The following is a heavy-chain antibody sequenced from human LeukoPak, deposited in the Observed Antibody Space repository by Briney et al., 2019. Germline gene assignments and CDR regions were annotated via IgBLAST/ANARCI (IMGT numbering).Heavy chain of an antibody. D-gene: IGHD1-26*01. CDR1: GYTFTGYY. Sequence: GASVKVSCKASGYTFTGYYMHWVRQAPGQGLEWMGWINANSGDTNYAQRFQGRVTMTRDTSISTAYMELSSLRSDDTAVYYCARAGERSDEGELRFHFWGQGTLVTVSS. V-gene: IGHV1-2*02. CDR2: INANSGDT. CDR3: ARAGERSDEGELRFHF. J-gene: IGHJ4*02.